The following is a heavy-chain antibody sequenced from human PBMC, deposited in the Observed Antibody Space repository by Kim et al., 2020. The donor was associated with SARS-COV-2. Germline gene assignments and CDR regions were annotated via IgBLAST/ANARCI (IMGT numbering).Heavy chain of an antibody. V-gene: IGHV3-9*01. CDR1: GFTFGDYA. D-gene: IGHD6-13*01. J-gene: IGHJ4*02. CDR2: ISWNSGSI. Sequence: GGSLRLSCAASGFTFGDYAMHWVRQAPGKGLEWVSGISWNSGSIGYADSVKGRFTISRDKAKNSLYLQMNSLRAEDTALYYCAKAVIVAAGTGYYFDYWGQGTLVTVSS. CDR3: AKAVIVAAGTGYYFDY.